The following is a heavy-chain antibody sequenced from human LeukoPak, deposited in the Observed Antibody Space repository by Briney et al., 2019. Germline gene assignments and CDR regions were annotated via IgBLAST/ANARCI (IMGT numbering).Heavy chain of an antibody. CDR3: AGGSITMVRGFVDY. CDR2: INPNSGGT. V-gene: IGHV1-2*02. CDR1: VYTFTGYY. J-gene: IGHJ4*02. Sequence: GASVKVSCKASVYTFTGYYMHWVRQAPGQGLEWMGWINPNSGGTNYAQKFPGRVAMTRATAISTASLELSRLRSDDTAVSYCAGGSITMVRGFVDYWGQGTLVTVSS. D-gene: IGHD3-10*01.